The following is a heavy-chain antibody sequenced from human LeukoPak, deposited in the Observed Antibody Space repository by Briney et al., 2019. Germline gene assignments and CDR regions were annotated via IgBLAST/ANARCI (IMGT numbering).Heavy chain of an antibody. CDR2: ISGSGGST. CDR1: GFTFSSDA. Sequence: GGSLRLSCAASGFTFSSDAMSWVRQAPGKGLEWVSAISGSGGSTYYADSVKGRFNISRDNSRNTLYLQMNSLRAEDTAVYYCAKDSSGCYDYWGQGTLVTVSS. D-gene: IGHD6-19*01. V-gene: IGHV3-23*01. CDR3: AKDSSGCYDY. J-gene: IGHJ4*02.